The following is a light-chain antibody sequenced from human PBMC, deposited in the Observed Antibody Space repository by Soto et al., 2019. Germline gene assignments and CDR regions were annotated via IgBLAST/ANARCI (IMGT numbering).Light chain of an antibody. J-gene: IGKJ3*01. CDR1: QSISSTY. CDR3: QQYNSSSFA. Sequence: EIVLTQSPGTLSVSPGERATLFCRARQSISSTYLAWYQKKPGQAPRLLLYGAFNRDTGVPARFSGSGSGTDFTLTISSLQPDDFATYYCQQYNSSSFAFGPGTKVEIK. V-gene: IGKV3-20*01. CDR2: GAF.